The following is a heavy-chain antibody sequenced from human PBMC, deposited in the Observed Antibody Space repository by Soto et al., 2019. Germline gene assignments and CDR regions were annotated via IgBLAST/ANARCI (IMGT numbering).Heavy chain of an antibody. Sequence: GGSLRLSCAASGFTFSSYAMSWVRQAPGKGLEWVSAISGSGGSTYYADSVKGRFTISRDNSKNTLYLQMNSLRAEDTAVYYCAKFMGDSSGYYYLPSYGLDVWGQGTTVTVPS. CDR2: ISGSGGST. J-gene: IGHJ6*02. CDR3: AKFMGDSSGYYYLPSYGLDV. D-gene: IGHD3-22*01. CDR1: GFTFSSYA. V-gene: IGHV3-23*01.